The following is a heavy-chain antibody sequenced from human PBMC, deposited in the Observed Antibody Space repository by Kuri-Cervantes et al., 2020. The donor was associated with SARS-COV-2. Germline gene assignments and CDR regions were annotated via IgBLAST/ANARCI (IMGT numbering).Heavy chain of an antibody. CDR3: AKDRGIVVVPAAQNWYFDL. D-gene: IGHD2-2*01. CDR1: GFTFSSYA. V-gene: IGHV3-30-3*01. Sequence: GESLKISCAASGFTFSSYAMHWVRQAPGKGLEWVAVISYDGSNKYYADSVKGRFTISRDNSKNALYLQMNSLRAEDTAVYYCAKDRGIVVVPAAQNWYFDLWGRGTLVTVSS. CDR2: ISYDGSNK. J-gene: IGHJ2*01.